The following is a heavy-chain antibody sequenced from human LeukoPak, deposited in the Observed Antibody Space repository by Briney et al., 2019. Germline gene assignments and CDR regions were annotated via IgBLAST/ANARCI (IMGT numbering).Heavy chain of an antibody. CDR2: ISSSSSYI. Sequence: PGGSLRLSCAASGFTFSSYSMNWVRQAPGKGLEWVSSISSSSSYIYYADSVKGRFTISRDNAKNSLYLQMNSLRAEDTAVYYCARRGYSGYYFDYWGQGTLVTVSS. J-gene: IGHJ4*02. CDR1: GFTFSSYS. V-gene: IGHV3-21*01. D-gene: IGHD5-12*01. CDR3: ARRGYSGYYFDY.